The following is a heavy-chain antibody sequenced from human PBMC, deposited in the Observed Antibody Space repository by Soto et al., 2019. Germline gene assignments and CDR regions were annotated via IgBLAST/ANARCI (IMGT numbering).Heavy chain of an antibody. CDR2: IRRKANSYTT. CDR3: AMLGGWSGGSNDMDV. CDR1: GLIFSDYH. D-gene: IGHD6-19*01. Sequence: EVQLVESGGGLVQPGGSLRLSCAASGLIFSDYHMDWVRQAPGKGLEWVGRIRRKANSYTTEYAASVKGRFTISRDDSNNSLYLQMNSLKPGDTAVYYCAMLGGWSGGSNDMDVWGQGTTVTVSS. J-gene: IGHJ6*02. V-gene: IGHV3-72*01.